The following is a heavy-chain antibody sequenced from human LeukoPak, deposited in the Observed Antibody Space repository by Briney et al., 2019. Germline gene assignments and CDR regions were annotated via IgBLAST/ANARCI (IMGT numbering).Heavy chain of an antibody. CDR3: AKGIDYYDSGNFYYTDYLDY. Sequence: GGSLQISCASSGFRFSRYGMHWVGQAPGKGLDWLAVPSYDGNNQYYADSVKGRFPISRDRDSSKNTLFLQMNSLRAEDTAIYYCAKGIDYYDSGNFYYTDYLDYWGQGTLVTVSS. D-gene: IGHD3-10*01. J-gene: IGHJ4*02. CDR2: PSYDGNNQ. V-gene: IGHV3-30*18. CDR1: GFRFSRYG.